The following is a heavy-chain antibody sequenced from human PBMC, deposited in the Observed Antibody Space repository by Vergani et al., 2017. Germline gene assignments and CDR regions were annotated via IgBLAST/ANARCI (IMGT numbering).Heavy chain of an antibody. V-gene: IGHV1-69*02. CDR3: ARGRRERGYSGYEYDYYGMDV. J-gene: IGHJ6*02. Sequence: QVQLVRSGAEVKKPGSSVKVSCKASGGTFSSYTISWVRQAPGQGLEWMGRIIPILGIANYAQKFQGRVTITADNSTSTAYMELSSLRSEDTAVYYCARGRRERGYSGYEYDYYGMDVWGQGTTVTVSS. D-gene: IGHD5-12*01. CDR1: GGTFSSYT. CDR2: IIPILGIA.